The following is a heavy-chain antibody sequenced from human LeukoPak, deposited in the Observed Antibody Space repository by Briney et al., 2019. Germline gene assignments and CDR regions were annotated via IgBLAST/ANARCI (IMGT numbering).Heavy chain of an antibody. D-gene: IGHD5-18*01. Sequence: GGSLRLSCAASGFTFSSFGMHWVRQAPGKGLEWVAVISYDGSEIYYADSAKGRFTISRDDSKNTVFLQMNRLRAEDTAIYYCAKDYVNRAMKRTFDIWGQGTMLIASS. J-gene: IGHJ3*02. CDR2: ISYDGSEI. V-gene: IGHV3-33*02. CDR3: AKDYVNRAMKRTFDI. CDR1: GFTFSSFG.